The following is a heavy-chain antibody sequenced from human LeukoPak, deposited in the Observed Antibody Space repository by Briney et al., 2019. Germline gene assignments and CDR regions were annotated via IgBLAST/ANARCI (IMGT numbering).Heavy chain of an antibody. CDR2: IYVSGGAT. J-gene: IGHJ6*02. Sequence: SETLSLTCTVSGGSLRGFFWTWIRERPGRELEWIGSIYVSGGATKYKPSLKSAGTISVDTFKSQFCIKLYSACAAGTALYYSASTSRHFYGSGTNLTPWPAGMDVWGQGTTVTVSS. V-gene: IGHV4-59*01. D-gene: IGHD3-10*01. CDR3: ASTSRHFYGSGTNLTPWPAGMDV. CDR1: GGSLRGFF.